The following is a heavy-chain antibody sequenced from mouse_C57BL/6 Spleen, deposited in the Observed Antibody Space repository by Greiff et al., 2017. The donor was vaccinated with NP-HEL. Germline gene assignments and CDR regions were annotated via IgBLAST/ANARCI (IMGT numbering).Heavy chain of an antibody. D-gene: IGHD2-1*01. CDR1: GYTFTDYY. J-gene: IGHJ4*01. CDR3: ALYYGNYEGYYYAMDY. Sequence: VQLQQSGPVLVKPGASVKMSCKASGYTFTDYYMNWVKQSHGKSLEWIGVINPYNGGTSYNQKFKGKATLTVDKSSSTAYMELNSLTSEDSAVYYCALYYGNYEGYYYAMDYWGQGTSVTVSS. CDR2: INPYNGGT. V-gene: IGHV1-19*01.